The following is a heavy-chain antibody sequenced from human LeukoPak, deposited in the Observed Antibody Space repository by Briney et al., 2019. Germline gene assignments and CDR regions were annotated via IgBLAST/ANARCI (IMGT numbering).Heavy chain of an antibody. CDR1: GFTFSSYG. CDR2: ISYDGSNK. D-gene: IGHD3-22*01. V-gene: IGHV3-30*18. CDR3: AKVSHSSGYYRPFDY. J-gene: IGHJ4*02. Sequence: GVLRLSCAASGFTFSSYGMHWVRQAPGKGLEWVAVISYDGSNKYYADSVKGRFTISRDNSKNTLYLQMNSLRAEDTAVYYCAKVSHSSGYYRPFDYWGQGTLVTVSS.